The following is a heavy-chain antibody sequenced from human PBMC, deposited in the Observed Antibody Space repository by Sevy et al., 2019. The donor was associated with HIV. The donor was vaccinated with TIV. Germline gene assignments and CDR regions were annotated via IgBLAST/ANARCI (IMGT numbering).Heavy chain of an antibody. CDR3: ARDRMVRGVISGVGWFDP. V-gene: IGHV4-59*01. Sequence: SETLSLTCTVSGGSISSYYWSWIRQPPGKGLEWIGYIYYSGSTNYNPSLKSRVTISVDTSKNQFSLKLSSVTAADTAVYYCARDRMVRGVISGVGWFDPWGQGTLVTVSS. D-gene: IGHD3-10*01. CDR2: IYYSGST. J-gene: IGHJ5*02. CDR1: GGSISSYY.